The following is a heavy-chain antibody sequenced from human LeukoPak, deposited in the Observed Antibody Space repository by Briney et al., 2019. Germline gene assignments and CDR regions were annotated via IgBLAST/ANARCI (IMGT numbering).Heavy chain of an antibody. J-gene: IGHJ5*02. D-gene: IGHD2-2*01. V-gene: IGHV4-59*01. Sequence: PSETLSLTCTVSGGSISSYYWSWIRQPPGKGLEGIGYIYYSGSTNYNPSLKSRVTISVDTSKNQCSLKLSSVTAADTAVYYCARVVPYCSSTSCTGWFDPWGQGTLVTVSS. CDR2: IYYSGST. CDR3: ARVVPYCSSTSCTGWFDP. CDR1: GGSISSYY.